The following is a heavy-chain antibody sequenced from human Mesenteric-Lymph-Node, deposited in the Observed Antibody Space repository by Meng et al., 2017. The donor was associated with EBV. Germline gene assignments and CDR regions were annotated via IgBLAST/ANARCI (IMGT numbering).Heavy chain of an antibody. D-gene: IGHD3-10*01. CDR3: AHLTINDYGSTSYYYFDY. CDR1: GSSLNTSGVG. V-gene: IGHV2-5*02. J-gene: IGHJ4*02. Sequence: QITLKESGPTLVKPTQTLPLPCACSGSSLNTSGVGVGWIRQPPGKAPELLALIYWDDDKRYSPSLKSRLTITKDTSKNQVVLTMTNVDPTDTATYYCAHLTINDYGSTSYYYFDYWGQGTLVTVAS. CDR2: IYWDDDK.